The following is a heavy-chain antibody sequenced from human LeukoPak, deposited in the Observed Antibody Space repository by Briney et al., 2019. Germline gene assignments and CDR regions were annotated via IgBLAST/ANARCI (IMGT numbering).Heavy chain of an antibody. CDR1: GYTFTSYD. D-gene: IGHD3-16*02. V-gene: IGHV1-8*01. Sequence: GASVKVSCKASGYTFTSYDINWVRQATGQGLEWMGWMNPNSGNTGYAQKFQGRLTMTRNTSISTAYMELSSLRSEDTAVYYCAREGKMITFGGVIVIREYYFDYWGQGTLVTVSS. J-gene: IGHJ4*02. CDR3: AREGKMITFGGVIVIREYYFDY. CDR2: MNPNSGNT.